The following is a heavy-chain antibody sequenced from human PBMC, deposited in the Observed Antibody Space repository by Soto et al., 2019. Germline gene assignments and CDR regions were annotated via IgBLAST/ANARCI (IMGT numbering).Heavy chain of an antibody. V-gene: IGHV3-66*01. Sequence: PGGSLRLSCAASGFTVSSNYMSWVRQAPGKGLEWVSVIYSGGSTYYADSVKGRFTISRDNSKNTLYLQMNSLRAEDTAVYYCASGPTVVIPPGYFQHSGQGTLVPVSS. CDR3: ASGPTVVIPPGYFQH. D-gene: IGHD3-22*01. CDR1: GFTVSSNY. CDR2: IYSGGST. J-gene: IGHJ1*01.